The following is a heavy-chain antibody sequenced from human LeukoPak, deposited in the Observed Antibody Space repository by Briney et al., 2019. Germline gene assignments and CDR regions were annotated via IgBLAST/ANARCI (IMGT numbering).Heavy chain of an antibody. V-gene: IGHV3-23*01. CDR2: ISTGGKT. CDR3: AKGKQWELPFDY. CDR1: GFAFRTYA. J-gene: IGHJ4*02. D-gene: IGHD1-26*01. Sequence: GGSLRLSGAASGFAFRTYAMSWVRQAPGKGLDWVSAISTGGKTYYADSVKGRFTISRDNSKNTLSLQMNSLRAEDTAVYYCAKGKQWELPFDYWGQGTLVTVSS.